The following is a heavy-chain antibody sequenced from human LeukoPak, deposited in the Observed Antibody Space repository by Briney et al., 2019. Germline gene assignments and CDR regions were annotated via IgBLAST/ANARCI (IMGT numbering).Heavy chain of an antibody. CDR3: AKGRGLQLGYFDY. CDR2: ISGSGGST. CDR1: GFTFSSYA. V-gene: IGHV3-23*01. Sequence: SGGSLRLSCAASGFTFSSYAMSWVRQAPGKGLEWVSAISGSGGSTYYADSMKGRFTISRDNSKNTLYLQMNSLRAEDTAVYYCAKGRGLQLGYFDYWGQGTLVTVSS. J-gene: IGHJ4*02. D-gene: IGHD5-24*01.